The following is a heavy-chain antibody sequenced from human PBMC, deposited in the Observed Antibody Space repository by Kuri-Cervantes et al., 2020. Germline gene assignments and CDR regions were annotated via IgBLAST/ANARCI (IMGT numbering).Heavy chain of an antibody. V-gene: IGHV1-18*01. CDR3: ARDSDQLQGRGWFDP. J-gene: IGHJ5*02. CDR2: ISAYNGNT. Sequence: SVKVSCKASGYTFTSSGISWVRQASGQGLEWMGWISAYNGNTNYAQKLQGRVTMTMDTSTSTVYMELSSLLSEDTAVYYCARDSDQLQGRGWFDPWGQGTLVTVSS. CDR1: GYTFTSSG. D-gene: IGHD2-2*01.